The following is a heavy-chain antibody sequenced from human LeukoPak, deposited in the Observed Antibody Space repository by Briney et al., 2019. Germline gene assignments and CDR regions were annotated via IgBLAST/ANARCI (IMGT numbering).Heavy chain of an antibody. Sequence: ASVKVSCKASGYTFTSYGISWVRQAPGQGLEWMGWISAYNGNTNYAQKLQGRVTMTTDTSTSTAYMELRSLRSEDTAVYYCATQEPRYCSSTSCYRVWDYWGQGTLVTVSS. CDR1: GYTFTSYG. D-gene: IGHD2-2*02. CDR2: ISAYNGNT. CDR3: ATQEPRYCSSTSCYRVWDY. V-gene: IGHV1-18*01. J-gene: IGHJ4*02.